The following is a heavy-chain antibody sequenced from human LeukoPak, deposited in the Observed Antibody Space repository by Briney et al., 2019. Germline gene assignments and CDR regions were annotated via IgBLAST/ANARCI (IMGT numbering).Heavy chain of an antibody. Sequence: GGSLRLSCAASGFTFSSYAMSWVHQAPGKGLEWVAAISGSGGSTYYEDSVKGRFTISRDNSKNTLYLQMSSLRAEDTALYYCAKDSGGYSSSSFGSWGQGTLVTVSS. D-gene: IGHD6-13*01. CDR3: AKDSGGYSSSSFGS. CDR2: ISGSGGST. CDR1: GFTFSSYA. J-gene: IGHJ4*02. V-gene: IGHV3-23*01.